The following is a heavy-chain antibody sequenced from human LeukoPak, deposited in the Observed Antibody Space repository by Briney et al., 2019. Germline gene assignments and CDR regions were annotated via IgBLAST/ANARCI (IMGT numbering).Heavy chain of an antibody. Sequence: SETLSLTCTVSGASISSSYWSWIRQPPGKGLELIVYTWHDGDSNYNPSLESRVTISVDTSKNAFSMRMTSVTAADTAIYYCARGAGGPDYWGQGTLVTAYS. CDR1: GASISSSY. V-gene: IGHV4-59*01. J-gene: IGHJ4*02. CDR3: ARGAGGPDY. CDR2: TWHDGDS. D-gene: IGHD3-16*01.